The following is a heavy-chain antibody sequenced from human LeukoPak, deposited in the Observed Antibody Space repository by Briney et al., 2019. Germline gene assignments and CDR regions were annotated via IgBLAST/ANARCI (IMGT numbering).Heavy chain of an antibody. Sequence: GRSLRLSCAASGFTFSSYGMHWVRQAPGKGLEWVAVIWYDGSNKYHADSVKGRFTISRDNSKNTLYLQMNSLRAEDTAVYYCARDSSAFDIWGQGTMVTVSS. J-gene: IGHJ3*02. CDR2: IWYDGSNK. CDR1: GFTFSSYG. V-gene: IGHV3-33*01. CDR3: ARDSSAFDI.